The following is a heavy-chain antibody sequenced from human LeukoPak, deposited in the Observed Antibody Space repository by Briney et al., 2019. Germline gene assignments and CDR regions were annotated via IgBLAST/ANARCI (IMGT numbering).Heavy chain of an antibody. V-gene: IGHV4-59*12. Sequence: SETLSLTCTVSGGSISSYYWSWIRQSPGKGLEWIGYIYYSGSTNYNPSLKSRVTISVDTSKNQFSLKLSSVTAADTAVYYCARNAPAYYYYYMDVCGKGTTVTISS. CDR1: GGSISSYY. CDR2: IYYSGST. J-gene: IGHJ6*03. CDR3: ARNAPAYYYYYMDV. D-gene: IGHD2-2*01.